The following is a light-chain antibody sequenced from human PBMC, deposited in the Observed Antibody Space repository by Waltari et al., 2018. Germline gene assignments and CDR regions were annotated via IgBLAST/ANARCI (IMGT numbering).Light chain of an antibody. CDR1: SGSVSTSSY. Sequence: QTVVTQEPSFSVSPGGTVPLTCGLSSGSVSTSSYPSWYQPAPGQATPTLIYSTTTRSSGVPDRFSGSILGNKAALTITGAQADDESDYYCVLYMGSGIWVFGGGTKLTVL. J-gene: IGLJ3*02. CDR2: STT. CDR3: VLYMGSGIWV. V-gene: IGLV8-61*01.